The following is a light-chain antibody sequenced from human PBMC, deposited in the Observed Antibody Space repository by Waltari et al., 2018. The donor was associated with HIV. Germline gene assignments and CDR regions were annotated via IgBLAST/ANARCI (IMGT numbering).Light chain of an antibody. V-gene: IGLV1-40*01. CDR3: QSYDSSLSVWV. Sequence: QSVLTQPPSVSGAPGKRVTISCTGSSSNIGAGYDVHWYQQIPGTAPKLLIYGSSLRPSGVPARFSGSKSGTSASLAITGLQAEDEADYYCQSYDSSLSVWVFGGGTKLTVL. CDR2: GSS. J-gene: IGLJ3*02. CDR1: SSNIGAGYD.